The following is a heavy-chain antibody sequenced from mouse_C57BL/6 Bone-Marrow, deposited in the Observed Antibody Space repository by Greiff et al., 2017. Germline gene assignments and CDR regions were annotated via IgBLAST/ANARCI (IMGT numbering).Heavy chain of an antibody. V-gene: IGHV1-37*01. Sequence: EVKLQESGPELVKPGASVKISCKASGYSFTGYFMNWVKQRHGKSLEWIGRINPYNGDTNYNQKFKGKATLAVDKSSSPAHMELLSLTSEDFAVYDCARVSYYRLDYWGQGTTLTVSS. CDR2: INPYNGDT. CDR3: ARVSYYRLDY. CDR1: GYSFTGYF. J-gene: IGHJ2*01. D-gene: IGHD2-12*01.